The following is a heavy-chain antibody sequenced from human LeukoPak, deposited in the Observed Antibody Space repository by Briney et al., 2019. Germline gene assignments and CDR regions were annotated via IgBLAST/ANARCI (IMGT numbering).Heavy chain of an antibody. D-gene: IGHD3-22*01. CDR3: AKHSSGYCFDY. CDR1: GGSISSGGYY. V-gene: IGHV4-31*03. J-gene: IGHJ4*02. Sequence: SETLSLTCTVSGGSISSGGYYWSWIRQHPGKGLEWIGYIYYSGSTYYNPSLKSRVTISVDTSKNQFSLKLSSVTAADTAVYYCAKHSSGYCFDYWGQGTLVTVSS. CDR2: IYYSGST.